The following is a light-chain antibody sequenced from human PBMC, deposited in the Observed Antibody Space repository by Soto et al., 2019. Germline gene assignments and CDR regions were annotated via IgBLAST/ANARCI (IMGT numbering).Light chain of an antibody. J-gene: IGKJ1*01. CDR2: GAS. Sequence: EIVMTQSPATLSVSRGERATLSCRANQAISSNVAWYQQKPGQAPRLLIYGASTRATGIPARFSGSGSGTEFTLTISSLQSEDFAVYYCQQYDNWPPAWTFGQGTKVDIK. V-gene: IGKV3-15*01. CDR3: QQYDNWPPAWT. CDR1: QAISSN.